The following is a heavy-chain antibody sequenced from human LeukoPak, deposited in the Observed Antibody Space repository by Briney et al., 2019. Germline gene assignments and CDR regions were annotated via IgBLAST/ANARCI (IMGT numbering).Heavy chain of an antibody. CDR2: IRYDGSDK. Sequence: GGSLRLSCAASGFTFSSYGMHWVRQAPGKGLEWVAFIRYDGSDKYYADSVKGRFTISRDNSKNTLYLQMNSLRAEDTAVYYCAKSGYSYDPWYFDYWGQGTLVTVSS. J-gene: IGHJ4*02. D-gene: IGHD5-18*01. CDR1: GFTFSSYG. CDR3: AKSGYSYDPWYFDY. V-gene: IGHV3-30*02.